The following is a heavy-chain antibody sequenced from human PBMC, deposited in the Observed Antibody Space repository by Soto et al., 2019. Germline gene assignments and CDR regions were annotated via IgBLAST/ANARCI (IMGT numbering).Heavy chain of an antibody. CDR1: GGSISSSSYY. CDR3: ARVITFGGVIVNTVDAFDI. CDR2: IYYSGST. D-gene: IGHD3-16*02. J-gene: IGHJ3*02. V-gene: IGHV4-39*01. Sequence: QLQLQESGPGLVKPSETLSLTCTVSGGSISSSSYYWGWIRQPPGKGLEWIGSIYYSGSTYYNPSLKSRVTISVDTSENQFSLKLSSVTAADTAVYYCARVITFGGVIVNTVDAFDIWCQGTMVTVSS.